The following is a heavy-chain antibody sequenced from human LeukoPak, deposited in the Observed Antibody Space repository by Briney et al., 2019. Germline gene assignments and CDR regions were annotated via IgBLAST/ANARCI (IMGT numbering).Heavy chain of an antibody. V-gene: IGHV1-18*01. Sequence: ASVKVSCKASGGTFSSYAISWVRQAPGQGLEWMGWISAYNGNTNYAQKLQGRVTMTTDTSTSTAYMELRSLRSDDTAVYYCARDRSVVATTGVDYWGQGTLVTVSS. D-gene: IGHD5-12*01. CDR1: GGTFSSYA. CDR3: ARDRSVVATTGVDY. CDR2: ISAYNGNT. J-gene: IGHJ4*02.